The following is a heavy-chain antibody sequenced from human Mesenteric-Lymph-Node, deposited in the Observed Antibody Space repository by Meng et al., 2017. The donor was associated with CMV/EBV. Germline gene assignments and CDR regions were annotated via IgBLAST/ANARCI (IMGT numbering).Heavy chain of an antibody. V-gene: IGHV1-69*06. CDR1: GGTCSTYA. CDR3: ARSIVPGGGPPDS. CDR2: IIPISSTT. D-gene: IGHD2-2*01. J-gene: IGHJ4*02. Sequence: CKASGGTCSTYALSWVRQAPGQGLEWMGGIIPISSTTNYAQNFQGRVTITADKSTSTAYMEVSSLRSEDTAVYYCARSIVPGGGPPDSWGQGTLVTVSS.